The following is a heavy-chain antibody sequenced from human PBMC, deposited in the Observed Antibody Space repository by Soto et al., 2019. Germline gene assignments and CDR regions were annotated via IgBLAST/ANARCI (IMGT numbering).Heavy chain of an antibody. CDR1: GGSLSGYY. V-gene: IGHV4-59*08. J-gene: IGHJ4*02. CDR2: IYYAGTT. Sequence: PSETLSLTCSVSGGSLSGYYWTWTRQPPGKGLEWIGYIYYAGTTAYNPSLKSRVTISLDTSKNHFSLKMDSVTAADTAVYYCTRLGGYYQALDFWGQGTLVTVSS. D-gene: IGHD3-3*01. CDR3: TRLGGYYQALDF.